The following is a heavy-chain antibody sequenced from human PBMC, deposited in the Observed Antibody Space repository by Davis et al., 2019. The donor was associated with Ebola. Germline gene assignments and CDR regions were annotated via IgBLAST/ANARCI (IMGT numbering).Heavy chain of an antibody. CDR1: GFSFSTYW. J-gene: IGHJ4*02. CDR3: AKIKPPSKIAAAGPFDY. CDR2: IKSDGSTI. Sequence: GESLKISCAASGFSFSTYWMHWVRQAPGKGLVWVSRIKSDGSTISYADSVKGRFTISRDNSKNTLYLQMNSLRAEDTTVYYCAKIKPPSKIAAAGPFDYWGQGTLVTVSS. D-gene: IGHD6-13*01. V-gene: IGHV3-74*01.